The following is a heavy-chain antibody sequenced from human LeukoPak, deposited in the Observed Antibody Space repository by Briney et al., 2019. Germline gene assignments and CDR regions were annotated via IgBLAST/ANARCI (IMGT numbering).Heavy chain of an antibody. D-gene: IGHD2-15*01. CDR2: ISSSGSTI. J-gene: IGHJ5*02. V-gene: IGHV3-48*03. CDR1: GFTFSSYE. CDR3: ARDLAPQCSGGSCYPAPTWFDP. Sequence: GGSLRLSCAASGFTFSSYEMNWVRQAPGKGLEWVSYISSSGSTIYYADSVKGRFTISRDNAKNSLYLQMNSLRAEDTAVYYCARDLAPQCSGGSCYPAPTWFDPWGQGTLVTVSS.